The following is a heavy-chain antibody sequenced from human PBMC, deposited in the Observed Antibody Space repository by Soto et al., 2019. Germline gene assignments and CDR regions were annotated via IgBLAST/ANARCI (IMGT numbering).Heavy chain of an antibody. Sequence: GESLKISCKGSGYSFTSYWIGWVRQMPGKGLEWMGIIYPGDSDTRYSPSFQGQVTISADKSISTAYLQWSSLKASDTAMYYCARHWPGILQSSYYYGMDVWGQGTTVTVSS. CDR2: IYPGDSDT. CDR1: GYSFTSYW. CDR3: ARHWPGILQSSYYYGMDV. V-gene: IGHV5-51*01. D-gene: IGHD4-4*01. J-gene: IGHJ6*02.